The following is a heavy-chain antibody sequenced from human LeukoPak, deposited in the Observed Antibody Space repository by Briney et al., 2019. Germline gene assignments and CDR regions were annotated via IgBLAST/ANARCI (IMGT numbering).Heavy chain of an antibody. Sequence: GGSLRLSCAASGFTFTNAWMSWVRQAPGKGLEWVGRINSKTGGGTTDYAAPVKGRFTISRDDSKTTLYLQMNSLKTEDTAVYYCTTAGYSYAHSYYFDYWGQGTLVTVSS. J-gene: IGHJ4*02. CDR3: TTAGYSYAHSYYFDY. CDR2: INSKTGGGTT. D-gene: IGHD5-18*01. CDR1: GFTFTNAW. V-gene: IGHV3-15*01.